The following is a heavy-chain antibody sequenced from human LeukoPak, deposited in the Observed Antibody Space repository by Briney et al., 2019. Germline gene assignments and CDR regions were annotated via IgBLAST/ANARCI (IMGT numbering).Heavy chain of an antibody. Sequence: PGGSLRLSCAASGFTFSSYAMSWVRQAPGKGLEWVSAISGSGGSTYYADSVKGRFTISRDNSKNTLYLQMNSLRAEDTAVYYCGKDKTPSIAVAGTYDYWGQGTLVTVSS. CDR1: GFTFSSYA. CDR2: ISGSGGST. V-gene: IGHV3-23*01. CDR3: GKDKTPSIAVAGTYDY. D-gene: IGHD6-19*01. J-gene: IGHJ4*02.